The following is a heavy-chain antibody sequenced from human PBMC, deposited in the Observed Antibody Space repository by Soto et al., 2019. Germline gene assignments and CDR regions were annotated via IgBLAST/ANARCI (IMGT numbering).Heavy chain of an antibody. V-gene: IGHV3-23*01. J-gene: IGHJ4*02. CDR3: EKNVNSGSGSQFFDY. CDR2: FRSGGDDDTT. CDR1: GFTFSSYS. Sequence: EVQLLESGGGLVQPGGSLRLSCAASGFTFSSYSMSWVRQAPGKGLDWVSGFRSGGDDDTTYYADSVRGRFTISRDNSKNTLFLQMNSLRAEDTAIYYCEKNVNSGSGSQFFDYWGQGTLVTVSS. D-gene: IGHD3-10*01.